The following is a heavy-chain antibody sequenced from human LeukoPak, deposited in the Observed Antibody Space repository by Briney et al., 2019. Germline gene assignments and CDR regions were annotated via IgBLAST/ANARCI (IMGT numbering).Heavy chain of an antibody. V-gene: IGHV3-9*01. D-gene: IGHD3-10*01. CDR2: ISWNSGSI. J-gene: IGHJ4*02. CDR1: GFTFDDYA. CDR3: ARAPYGSGSYFDY. Sequence: PGGSLRLSCAASGFTFDDYAMHWVRQAPGKGLEWVSGISWNSGSIGYADSVKGRFTISRDNAKNSLYLQMNSLRAEDTAVYYCARAPYGSGSYFDYWGQGTLVTVSS.